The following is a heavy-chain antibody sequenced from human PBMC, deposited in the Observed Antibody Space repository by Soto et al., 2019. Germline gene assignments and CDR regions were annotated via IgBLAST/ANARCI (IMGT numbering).Heavy chain of an antibody. V-gene: IGHV1-69*13. CDR3: ARGSYDSYAGFFGMDV. CDR2: IIPFSGTV. D-gene: IGHD3-10*01. J-gene: IGHJ6*02. CDR1: GGSFMSQA. Sequence: SVKVSCKTSGGSFMSQAISWVRQAPGQGPEWMGGIIPFSGTVTYTQRFQGRPTLTADEPTKTAYMELSSLRSEDTAVYYCARGSYDSYAGFFGMDVWGQGTKVTVSS.